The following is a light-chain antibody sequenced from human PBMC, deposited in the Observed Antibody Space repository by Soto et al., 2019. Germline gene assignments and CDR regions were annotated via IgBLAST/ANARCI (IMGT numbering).Light chain of an antibody. CDR1: SSNIGAGYD. Sequence: QSARTQPRSVSGAPGQRVTISCTGSSSNIGAGYDVHWYQQLPGTAPKLLIYGNSNRPSGVPDRFSGSKSGTSASLAITGLQAEDEADYYCQSYDSSLSAPYVFGTGTKVTVL. CDR2: GNS. J-gene: IGLJ1*01. CDR3: QSYDSSLSAPYV. V-gene: IGLV1-40*01.